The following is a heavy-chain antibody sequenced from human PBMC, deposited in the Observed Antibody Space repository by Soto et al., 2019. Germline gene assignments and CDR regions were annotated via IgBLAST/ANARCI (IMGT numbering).Heavy chain of an antibody. J-gene: IGHJ4*02. D-gene: IGHD2-21*01. CDR2: IKPGTGTT. Sequence: GASVKVSCKTSGYSFITNAMHWVRQAPGQRLEWLGWIKPGTGTTKYSQKFQGRVNITRDTSASTAYLELSTLRSEDTAVYFCARGLGWRRGPFDFWGQGTPVTVSS. CDR1: GYSFITNA. V-gene: IGHV1-3*01. CDR3: ARGLGWRRGPFDF.